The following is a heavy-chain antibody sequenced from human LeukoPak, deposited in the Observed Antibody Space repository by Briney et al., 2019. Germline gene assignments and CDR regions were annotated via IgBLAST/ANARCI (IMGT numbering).Heavy chain of an antibody. V-gene: IGHV1-18*01. CDR3: VRDIYPQYYFDY. CDR1: GYTFTDYG. D-gene: IGHD2-2*02. CDR2: ISVCNGNT. Sequence: ASVKVSCKASGYTFTDYGISWVRQAPGQGLEWMGWISVCNGNTKYGQNLQGRVTMTRDTSTNTAYMELRSLRSDDTAVYYCVRDIYPQYYFDYWGQGTLVTVSS. J-gene: IGHJ4*02.